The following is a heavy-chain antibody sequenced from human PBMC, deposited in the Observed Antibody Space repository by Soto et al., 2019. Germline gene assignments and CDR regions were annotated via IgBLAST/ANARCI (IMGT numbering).Heavy chain of an antibody. CDR3: ARDTDFWSGSPSMDV. CDR2: INSDGSST. D-gene: IGHD3-3*01. J-gene: IGHJ6*03. V-gene: IGHV3-74*01. CDR1: GFTFSSYW. Sequence: GGSLRLSCAASGFTFSSYWMHWVRQAPGKGLVWVSRINSDGSSTSYAGSVKGRFTISRDNAKNTLYLQMNSLSAEDTAVYYCARDTDFWSGSPSMDVWGKGTTVTVSS.